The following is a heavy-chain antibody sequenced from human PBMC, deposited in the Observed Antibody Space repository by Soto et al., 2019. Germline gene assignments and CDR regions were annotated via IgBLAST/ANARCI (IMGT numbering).Heavy chain of an antibody. V-gene: IGHV1-69*13. CDR1: GGTFSSYA. CDR3: ARDYDDILTGYQYGMDV. CDR2: IIPIFGTA. J-gene: IGHJ6*02. Sequence: ASVKVSCKASGGTFSSYAISWVRQAPGQGLEWMGGIIPIFGTANYAQKFQGRVTITADESTSTAYMELSSLRSEDTAVYYCARDYDDILTGYQYGMDVWGQGTTVTVSS. D-gene: IGHD3-9*01.